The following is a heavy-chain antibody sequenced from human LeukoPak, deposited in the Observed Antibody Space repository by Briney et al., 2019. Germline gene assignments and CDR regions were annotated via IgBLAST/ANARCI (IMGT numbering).Heavy chain of an antibody. CDR2: INPNSGGT. J-gene: IGHJ4*02. CDR1: GYTFTGYY. V-gene: IGHV1-2*04. Sequence: ASVKVSCKASGYTFTGYYMHWVRQAPGQGLEWMGWINPNSGGTNYAQKFQGWVTMTRDTSISTAYMELSRLRSDDTAVHYCARVSKGDYGSGSYLFDYWGQGTLVTVSS. D-gene: IGHD3-10*01. CDR3: ARVSKGDYGSGSYLFDY.